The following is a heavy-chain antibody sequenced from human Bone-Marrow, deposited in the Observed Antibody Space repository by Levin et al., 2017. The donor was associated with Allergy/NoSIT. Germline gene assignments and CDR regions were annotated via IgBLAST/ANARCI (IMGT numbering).Heavy chain of an antibody. J-gene: IGHJ4*02. CDR2: INWNGGTT. CDR3: ARAPLYSIGWYGGDY. CDR1: GFTFDNYG. V-gene: IGHV3-20*04. Sequence: GGSLRLSCEASGFTFDNYGMSWVRQAPGKGLEWVSGINWNGGTTGYADSVRGRFTISRDNAKNSLYLVLNSLRAEDTALYYCARAPLYSIGWYGGDYWGQGTLVTVSS. D-gene: IGHD6-19*01.